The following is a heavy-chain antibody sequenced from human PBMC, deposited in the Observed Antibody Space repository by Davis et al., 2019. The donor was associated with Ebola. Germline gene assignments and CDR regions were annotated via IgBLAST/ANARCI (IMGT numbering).Heavy chain of an antibody. CDR1: GYNFIDTW. CDR3: ATRNHYYFDY. J-gene: IGHJ4*02. V-gene: IGHV1-2*02. D-gene: IGHD1-14*01. CDR2: IDPNNGNT. Sequence: SVKVSCKASGYNFIDTWMHWVRQAPGQVFEWMGCIDPNNGNTYYAQKFRGRVTMTTDKSISTLYMELSALTSDDTAFYYCATRNHYYFDYWGQGTLVTVSS.